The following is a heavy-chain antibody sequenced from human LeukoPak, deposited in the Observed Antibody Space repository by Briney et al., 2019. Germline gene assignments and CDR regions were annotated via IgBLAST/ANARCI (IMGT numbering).Heavy chain of an antibody. CDR1: GFTFSTYA. V-gene: IGHV3-23*01. D-gene: IGHD3-16*01. Sequence: GGSLRLSCAASGFTFSTYAMSWVRQAPGKGLEWVSGISGSGGGTYYADSVKGRFTISRDNSKNTLYLQMNSLRVEDTAVYYCATLMGMITFGGTSLDFDYWGQGTLVTVSS. CDR2: ISGSGGGT. CDR3: ATLMGMITFGGTSLDFDY. J-gene: IGHJ4*02.